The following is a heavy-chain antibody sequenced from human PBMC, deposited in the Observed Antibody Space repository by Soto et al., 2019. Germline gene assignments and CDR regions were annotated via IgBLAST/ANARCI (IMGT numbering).Heavy chain of an antibody. CDR3: ARVGIGSDSSGYYSAFDF. J-gene: IGHJ3*01. D-gene: IGHD3-22*01. V-gene: IGHV1-3*01. Sequence: ASVKVSCKASGYNFISYTIHWVRQAPGQRFEWMGWINAGNGHTRYSQKFQGRVTITTDTSASTAYMELNSLTSEDTAVYYCARVGIGSDSSGYYSAFDFWGQGTMVTVSS. CDR1: GYNFISYT. CDR2: INAGNGHT.